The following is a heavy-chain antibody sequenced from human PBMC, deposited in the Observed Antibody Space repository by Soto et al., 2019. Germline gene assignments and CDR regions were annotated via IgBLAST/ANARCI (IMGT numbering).Heavy chain of an antibody. Sequence: HPGGSLRLSCAASGFTVSSNYMSWVRQAPGKGLEWVSVIYSGGSTYYADSVKGRFTISRDNSKNTLYLQMNSLRAEDTAVYYCARGLWLENYYYMDVWGKGTKVTVSS. D-gene: IGHD5-18*01. J-gene: IGHJ6*03. CDR2: IYSGGST. V-gene: IGHV3-66*01. CDR1: GFTVSSNY. CDR3: ARGLWLENYYYMDV.